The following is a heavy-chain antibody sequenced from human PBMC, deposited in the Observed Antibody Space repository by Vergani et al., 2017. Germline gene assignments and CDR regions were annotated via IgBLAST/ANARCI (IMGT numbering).Heavy chain of an antibody. CDR1: GYTFTSYA. CDR3: ARGRQWRLTEYLYGMDV. Sequence: QVQLVQSGSELKKPGASVKVSCKASGYTFTSYAMNWVRQAPGQGLEWMGWINTNTGNPTYAQGFTGQFVFSLDTSVSTAYLQISGLKAEDSAVYYCARGRQWRLTEYLYGMDVWGQGTTVTVSS. CDR2: INTNTGNP. V-gene: IGHV7-4-1*02. D-gene: IGHD6-19*01. J-gene: IGHJ6*02.